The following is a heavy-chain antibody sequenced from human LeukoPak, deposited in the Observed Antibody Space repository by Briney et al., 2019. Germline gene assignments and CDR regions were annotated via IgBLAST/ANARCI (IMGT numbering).Heavy chain of an antibody. J-gene: IGHJ4*02. CDR1: GVSISSSNSY. V-gene: IGHV4-39*07. CDR2: IYYSGNT. D-gene: IGHD3-22*01. Sequence: SETLSLTCTVSGVSISSSNSYWGWIHQPPGKGLEWIGSIYYSGNTYYNASLKSQVSISIDTSKNQFSLRLTSVTAADTAVYYCARGGYYYDSSGYYSLDYWGQGTLVTVSS. CDR3: ARGGYYYDSSGYYSLDY.